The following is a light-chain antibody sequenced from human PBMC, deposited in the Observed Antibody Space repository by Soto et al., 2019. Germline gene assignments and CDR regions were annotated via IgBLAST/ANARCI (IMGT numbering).Light chain of an antibody. Sequence: EIVLTQSPATLSLSPGERATLSGRASQSVSSYLAWYQPTPGQAPRLLIYDASNRATGIPARFSGSGSGTDFTLTISSLEPEDFAVYYCQQRSNWPRTCGQGTKVDIK. CDR1: QSVSSY. V-gene: IGKV3-11*01. J-gene: IGKJ1*01. CDR2: DAS. CDR3: QQRSNWPRT.